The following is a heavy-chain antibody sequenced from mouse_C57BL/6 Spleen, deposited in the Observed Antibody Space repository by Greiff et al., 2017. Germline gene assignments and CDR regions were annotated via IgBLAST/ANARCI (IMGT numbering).Heavy chain of an antibody. V-gene: IGHV2-3*01. Sequence: VQLVESGPGLVAPSQSLSITCTVSGFSLTSYGVSWVRQPPGKGLEWLGVIWGDGSTNNHSAHISRLSISKDNSKTQAYFKLNSLQTVDTATYDCAKAYYGYDGGYYYAMDYWGQGTSVTVSS. CDR3: AKAYYGYDGGYYYAMDY. J-gene: IGHJ4*01. D-gene: IGHD2-9*01. CDR1: GFSLTSYG. CDR2: IWGDGST.